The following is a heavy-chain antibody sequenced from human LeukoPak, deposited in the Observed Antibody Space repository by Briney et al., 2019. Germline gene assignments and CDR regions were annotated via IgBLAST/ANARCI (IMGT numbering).Heavy chain of an antibody. CDR3: ARHFKGIAVAGTADY. CDR1: GYTFTGYY. V-gene: IGHV1-2*02. CDR2: INPNSGGT. J-gene: IGHJ4*02. Sequence: ASVKVSCKASGYTFTGYYMHWVRQAPGQGLEWMGWINPNSGGTNYAQKFQGRVTMTRDTSISTAYMEPSRLRSDDTAVYYCARHFKGIAVAGTADYWGQGTLVTVSS. D-gene: IGHD6-19*01.